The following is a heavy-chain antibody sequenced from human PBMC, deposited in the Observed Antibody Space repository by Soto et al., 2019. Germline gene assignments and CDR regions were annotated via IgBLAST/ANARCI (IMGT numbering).Heavy chain of an antibody. V-gene: IGHV1-69*01. Sequence: QVQLVQSGAEVKKPGSSVKVSCKASGGTFSSYAISWVRQAPGQGLEWMGGIIPIFGTANYAQKFQGRVTITGDESTSTAYMELSSLRSEDTAVYYCAISDIVATIGEDNWFDPWGQGTLVTVSS. J-gene: IGHJ5*02. CDR1: GGTFSSYA. CDR3: AISDIVATIGEDNWFDP. D-gene: IGHD5-12*01. CDR2: IIPIFGTA.